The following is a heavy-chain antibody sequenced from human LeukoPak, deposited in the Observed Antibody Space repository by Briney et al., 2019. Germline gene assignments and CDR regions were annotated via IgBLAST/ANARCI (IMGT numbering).Heavy chain of an antibody. CDR2: IYYSGST. V-gene: IGHV4-59*01. CDR1: GGSISSYY. CDR3: ARVDYYDSSVFDY. D-gene: IGHD3-22*01. Sequence: SETLSLTCTVSGGSISSYYWSWIRQPPGKGLKWIGYIYYSGSTNYNPSLKSRVTISVDTSKNQFSLILNSVTAADTAVYYCARVDYYDSSVFDYWGQGTLVTVSS. J-gene: IGHJ4*02.